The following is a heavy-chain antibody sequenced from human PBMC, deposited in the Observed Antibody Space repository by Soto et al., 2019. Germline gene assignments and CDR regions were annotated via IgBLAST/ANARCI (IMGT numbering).Heavy chain of an antibody. CDR1: GFTFSSYS. D-gene: IGHD3-9*01. J-gene: IGHJ4*02. Sequence: EVQLVESGGGLVKPGGSLRLSCAASGFTFSSYSMNWVRQAPGKGLEWVSSISSSSSYIYYADSVKGRFTISRDNAKNSLYLQMNSLRAEDTAVYYCAREALNYDILTGSQLIEVVDYWGQGTLVTVSS. V-gene: IGHV3-21*01. CDR2: ISSSSSYI. CDR3: AREALNYDILTGSQLIEVVDY.